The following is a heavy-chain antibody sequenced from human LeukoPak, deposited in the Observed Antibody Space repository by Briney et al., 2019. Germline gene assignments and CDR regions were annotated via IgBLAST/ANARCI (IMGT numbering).Heavy chain of an antibody. J-gene: IGHJ3*02. CDR1: GFIFSDYY. D-gene: IGHD2-15*01. Sequence: PGGSLRPSCAASGFIFSDYYMSWIRQAPGKGLEWVSYISTSSSYTNYADSLKGRFTISRDNAKNSLYLQMNSLRAEDTAVYYCARHAAATAHGAFDIWGQGTMVTVSS. V-gene: IGHV3-11*06. CDR3: ARHAAATAHGAFDI. CDR2: ISTSSSYT.